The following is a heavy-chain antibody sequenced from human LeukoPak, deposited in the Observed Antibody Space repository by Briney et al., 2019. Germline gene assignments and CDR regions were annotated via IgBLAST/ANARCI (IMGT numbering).Heavy chain of an antibody. CDR1: GGSISTYY. Sequence: SETLSLTCTVSGGSISTYYWSWIRQPPGKGLEWIGHIYYSGNTRYNPSLKSRVTISVDTSKNQFSLKVSSVTAADTAVYYCARAQGQQLVEWFDPWGQGTLVTVSS. CDR2: IYYSGNT. CDR3: ARAQGQQLVEWFDP. D-gene: IGHD6-13*01. V-gene: IGHV4-59*01. J-gene: IGHJ5*02.